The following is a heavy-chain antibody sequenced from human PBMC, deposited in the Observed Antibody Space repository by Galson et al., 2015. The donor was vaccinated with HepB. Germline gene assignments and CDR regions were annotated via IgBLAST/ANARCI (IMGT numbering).Heavy chain of an antibody. V-gene: IGHV3-21*01. CDR2: ISSSSSYI. CDR3: ARNSHYDFWRVYYYYMDV. D-gene: IGHD3-3*01. J-gene: IGHJ6*03. Sequence: SLRLSCAASGFTFSSYSMNWVRQAPGKGLEWVSSISSSSSYIYYADSVKGRFTISRDNAKNSLYLQMNSLRAEGTAVYYCARNSHYDFWRVYYYYMDVWGKGTTVTVSS. CDR1: GFTFSSYS.